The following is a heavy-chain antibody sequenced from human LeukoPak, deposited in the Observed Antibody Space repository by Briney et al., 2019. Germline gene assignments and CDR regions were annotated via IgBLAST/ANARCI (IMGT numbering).Heavy chain of an antibody. J-gene: IGHJ5*02. D-gene: IGHD3-10*01. CDR3: ARVKLLVWFDP. CDR2: ISSSSSYI. V-gene: IGHV3-21*01. Sequence: GGSLRLSCAASGFTFSSYSMNWVRQAPGKGLEWVSSISSSSSYIYYADSVKGRFTISRDDAKNSLYLQMNSLRAEDTAVYYCARVKLLVWFDPWGQGTLVTVSS. CDR1: GFTFSSYS.